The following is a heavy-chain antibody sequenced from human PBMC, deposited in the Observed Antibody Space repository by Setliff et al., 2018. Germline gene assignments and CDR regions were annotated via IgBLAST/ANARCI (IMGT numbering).Heavy chain of an antibody. CDR1: GGSISTNSYY. CDR3: ARAPRYFDSTGSYFDG. D-gene: IGHD3-22*01. CDR2: MYFSGGT. V-gene: IGHV4-39*07. Sequence: PSETLSLTCTVSGGSISTNSYYWGWIRQPPGKGLEWIGSMYFSGGTYYNPSLKSRVTISIDKSKNQFSLKMSSVTAADTAVYYCARAPRYFDSTGSYFDGWGQGTLVTVSS. J-gene: IGHJ4*02.